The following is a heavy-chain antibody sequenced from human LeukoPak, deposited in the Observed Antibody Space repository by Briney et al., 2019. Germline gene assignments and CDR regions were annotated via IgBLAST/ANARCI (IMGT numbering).Heavy chain of an antibody. V-gene: IGHV3-33*08. CDR1: GFTFSSYA. CDR2: IWYDGSNK. D-gene: IGHD3-10*01. Sequence: PGGSLRLSCAASGFTFSSYAMHWVRQAPGKGLEWVAVIWYDGSNKYFADSVKGRFTISRDNSKNTLFLQMNSLRAEDTAVYYCARDRGASSYYFDYWGQGTLVTVSS. J-gene: IGHJ4*02. CDR3: ARDRGASSYYFDY.